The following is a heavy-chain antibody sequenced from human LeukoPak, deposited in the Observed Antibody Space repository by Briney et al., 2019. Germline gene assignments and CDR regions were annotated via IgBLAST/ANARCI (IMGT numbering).Heavy chain of an antibody. J-gene: IGHJ4*02. CDR1: GYSISSGYY. CDR3: ARRCSGGSRYSTYFDY. V-gene: IGHV4-38-2*01. Sequence: SETLSLTCAVSGYSISSGYYWGWIRQPPGKGLEWIGSIYHSGSTYYNPSLKSRVTILVDTSKNQFSLKLSSVTAADTAVYYCARRCSGGSRYSTYFDYWGQGTLVTVSS. D-gene: IGHD2-15*01. CDR2: IYHSGST.